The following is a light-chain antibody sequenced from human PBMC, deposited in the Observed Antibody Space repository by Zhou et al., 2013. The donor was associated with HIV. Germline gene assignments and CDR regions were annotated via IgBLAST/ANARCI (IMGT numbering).Light chain of an antibody. CDR1: QSISAW. CDR2: TAS. CDR3: QQYNSYLYT. V-gene: IGKV1-5*03. Sequence: DIQLTQSPSTLSASVGDRVTITCRASQSISAWLAWYQQKPGKVPKLLIYTASTLQNRGPDQGSAAVDRGREFYLTISSLQPDDFATYYCQQYNSYLYTFGPGDQAGDQT. J-gene: IGKJ2*01.